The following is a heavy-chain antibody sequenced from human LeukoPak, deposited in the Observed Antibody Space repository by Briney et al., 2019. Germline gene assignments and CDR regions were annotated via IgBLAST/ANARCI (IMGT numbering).Heavy chain of an antibody. V-gene: IGHV3-7*01. J-gene: IGHJ5*02. Sequence: GGSLRLSCAASGFDFHDYMMHWVRQAPGKGLEWVANIKQDGSEKYYVDSVKGRFTISRDNAKNSLYLQMNSLRAEDTAVYYCAKDGSSSGYGFDPWGQGALVTVSS. CDR1: GFDFHDYM. CDR2: IKQDGSEK. CDR3: AKDGSSSGYGFDP. D-gene: IGHD3-22*01.